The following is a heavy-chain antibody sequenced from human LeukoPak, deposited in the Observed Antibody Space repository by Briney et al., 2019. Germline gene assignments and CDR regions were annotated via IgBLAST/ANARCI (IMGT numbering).Heavy chain of an antibody. J-gene: IGHJ4*02. CDR2: ISSSGSNI. D-gene: IGHD5-12*01. Sequence: PGRSLRLSCAASGFTFSSYEMNWVLQAPGKGLEWVSYISSSGSNIYYADSVKGRFTISRDNAKNSLYLQMNSLRAEDTAVYYCARGWISDSFDYWGQGTLVTVSS. V-gene: IGHV3-48*03. CDR1: GFTFSSYE. CDR3: ARGWISDSFDY.